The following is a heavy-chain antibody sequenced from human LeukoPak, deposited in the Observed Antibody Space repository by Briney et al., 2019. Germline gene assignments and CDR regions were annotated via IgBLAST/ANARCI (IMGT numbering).Heavy chain of an antibody. CDR2: IYPDDSDT. CDR3: ARSGRLGYCSGGSCFRWDY. CDR1: GSSFTNYW. V-gene: IGHV5-51*01. J-gene: IGHJ4*02. Sequence: GESLKISCKVSGSSFTNYWIGWVRQMPGKGLEWMGIIYPDDSDTKYSPSFQGQVTISADKSSSTAYLQWSSLKASDTAMYYCARSGRLGYCSGGSCFRWDYWGQGTLVTVSS. D-gene: IGHD2-15*01.